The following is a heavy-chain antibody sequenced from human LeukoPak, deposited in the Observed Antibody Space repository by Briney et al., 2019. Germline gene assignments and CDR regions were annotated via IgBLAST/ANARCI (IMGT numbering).Heavy chain of an antibody. CDR1: GGTFSSYA. CDR2: IIPIFGTA. J-gene: IGHJ4*02. CDR3: ARGGRNSYGHLHFDY. D-gene: IGHD5-18*01. V-gene: IGHV1-69*05. Sequence: SVKVSCKASGGTFSSYAIGWVRQAPGQGLEWMGGIIPIFGTANYAQKFQGRVTITTDESTSTAYMELSSLRSEDTAVYYCARGGRNSYGHLHFDYWGQGTLVTVSS.